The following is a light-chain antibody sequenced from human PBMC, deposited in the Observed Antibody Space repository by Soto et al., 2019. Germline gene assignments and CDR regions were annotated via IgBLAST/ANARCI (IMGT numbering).Light chain of an antibody. V-gene: IGKV3-15*01. Sequence: EIVMTQSPATLSVSPGERATLSCRASQSVTSNLAWYQQKPGQAPRLLIYGASTRATGIPARFSGGGSGTEFTLTISSLQSEDFAVYFCQQYNDWTPYTFGQGTKLEI. J-gene: IGKJ2*01. CDR1: QSVTSN. CDR3: QQYNDWTPYT. CDR2: GAS.